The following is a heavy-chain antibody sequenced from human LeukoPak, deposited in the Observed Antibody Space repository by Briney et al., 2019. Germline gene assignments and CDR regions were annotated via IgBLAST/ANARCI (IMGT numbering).Heavy chain of an antibody. D-gene: IGHD2-15*01. CDR1: GYTFSGYY. CDR2: INPDGGGT. Sequence: ASVKVSCKASGYTFSGYYMHWVRQAPGQGLEWMGWINPDGGGTNYAQKFQGRVTMTRDTSISTAYMELSRLRSDDTAVYYCARAYEYCSGGSCYSWFDPWGQGTLVTVSS. CDR3: ARAYEYCSGGSCYSWFDP. J-gene: IGHJ5*02. V-gene: IGHV1-2*02.